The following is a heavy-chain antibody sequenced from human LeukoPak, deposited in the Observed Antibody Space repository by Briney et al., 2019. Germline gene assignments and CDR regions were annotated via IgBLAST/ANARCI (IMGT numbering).Heavy chain of an antibody. J-gene: IGHJ4*02. V-gene: IGHV3-48*01. CDR1: GFTFSSYS. D-gene: IGHD5-18*01. CDR2: ISSSSGTI. Sequence: GGSLRLSCAASGFTFSSYSMNWVRQAPGKGLEWVSYISSSSGTIYYADSVKGRFTISRDNAKNSLYLQMNSLRAEDMAVYYGAREDGLTAPFDYWGQGTLVTVSS. CDR3: AREDGLTAPFDY.